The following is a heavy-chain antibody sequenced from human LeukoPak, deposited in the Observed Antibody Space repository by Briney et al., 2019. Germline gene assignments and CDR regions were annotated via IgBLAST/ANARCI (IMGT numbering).Heavy chain of an antibody. D-gene: IGHD4-11*01. V-gene: IGHV4-39*07. Sequence: SETLSLICTDSGGSINSGRDYWGWIRQSPGKDLEWIGSSHHSGSTYYNPSLKSRVTISLDTSKNQFSLKLTSVTAADTAVYFCARDSNIARFFIWGQGTLVTVSS. CDR2: SHHSGST. J-gene: IGHJ4*02. CDR1: GGSINSGRDY. CDR3: ARDSNIARFFI.